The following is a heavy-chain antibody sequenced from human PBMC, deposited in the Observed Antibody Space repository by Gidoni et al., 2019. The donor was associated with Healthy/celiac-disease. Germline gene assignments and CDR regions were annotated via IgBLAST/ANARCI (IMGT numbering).Heavy chain of an antibody. V-gene: IGHV4-39*01. CDR3: ARAGATYYDFWSGYYGHWFDP. J-gene: IGHJ5*02. D-gene: IGHD3-3*01. Sequence: QLQLQESGPGLVKPSETLSLTCTVSGGSISSSSYYWGWLRQPPGKGLEWIGSIYYSGSTYYNPSLKSRVTISVDTSKNQFSLKLSSVTAADTAVYYCARAGATYYDFWSGYYGHWFDPWGQGTLVTVSS. CDR2: IYYSGST. CDR1: GGSISSSSYY.